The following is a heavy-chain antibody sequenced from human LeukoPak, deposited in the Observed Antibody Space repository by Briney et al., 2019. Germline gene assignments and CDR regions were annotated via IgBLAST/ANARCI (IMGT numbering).Heavy chain of an antibody. CDR2: ISYDGSNK. Sequence: PGRSLRLSCAASGFTFSSYAMHWVRQAPGKGLEWVAVISYDGSNKYYADSVKGRFTISRDNSKNTLYLQMNSLRAEDTAVYYCAKDKVGTDSSGYFFSSGFDYWGQGTLVTVSS. J-gene: IGHJ4*02. CDR3: AKDKVGTDSSGYFFSSGFDY. D-gene: IGHD3-22*01. V-gene: IGHV3-30*04. CDR1: GFTFSSYA.